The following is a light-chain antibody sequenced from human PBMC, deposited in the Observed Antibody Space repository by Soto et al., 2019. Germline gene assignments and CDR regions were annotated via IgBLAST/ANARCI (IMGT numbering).Light chain of an antibody. CDR2: GAS. J-gene: IGKJ4*01. CDR3: QQYNDWLSLT. Sequence: EIVMTQSPATLSVSPGERATPSCRASQSVGSNLAWYQQKPGQAPRLLIYGASTRATGIPARFSGSGSGTEFTLTISSLQSEDFAVYYCQQYNDWLSLTFGGGTKVEIK. CDR1: QSVGSN. V-gene: IGKV3-15*01.